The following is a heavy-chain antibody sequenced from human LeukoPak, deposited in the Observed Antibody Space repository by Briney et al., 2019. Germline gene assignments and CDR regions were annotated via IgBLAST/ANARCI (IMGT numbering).Heavy chain of an antibody. Sequence: PGGSLRLSCATSGFTFSDYDMNWVRQAPGKGLEWVSHITSSGTTIYYADSVKGRFTISRDNAKNPVYLQMNSLRVEDTAVYYCARSKFPWGQGTLVTVSS. V-gene: IGHV3-48*03. CDR2: ITSSGTTI. CDR3: ARSKFP. J-gene: IGHJ5*02. CDR1: GFTFSDYD.